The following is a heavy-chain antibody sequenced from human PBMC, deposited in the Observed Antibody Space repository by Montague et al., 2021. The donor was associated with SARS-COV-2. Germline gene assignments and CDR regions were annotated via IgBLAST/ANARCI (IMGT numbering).Heavy chain of an antibody. Sequence: PALVKPTQTLTLTCTFSGFSLSTSGMCVSWIRQPPGKALEWLALIDWDDDKYYSTSLKTRLTISKDTSKNQVVLTMTNMDPVDTATYYCARDSRTDFDWLFADSGSYYYYMDVWGKGTTVTVSS. D-gene: IGHD3-9*01. CDR1: GFSLSTSGMC. J-gene: IGHJ6*03. CDR3: ARDSRTDFDWLFADSGSYYYYMDV. V-gene: IGHV2-70*01. CDR2: IDWDDDK.